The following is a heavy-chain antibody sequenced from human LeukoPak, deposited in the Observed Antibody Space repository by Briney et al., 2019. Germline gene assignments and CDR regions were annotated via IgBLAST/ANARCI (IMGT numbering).Heavy chain of an antibody. CDR1: GFTLSNYS. Sequence: GGSLRLSCAVSGFTLSNYSMTWVRQTPGKGLEWVSSISSSNGFMFYTDSVKGRFTISGDNAQNSLYLQMNSLRVEDTALYYCARDHVQRDGNNFDFWGQGTLVTVSS. J-gene: IGHJ4*02. V-gene: IGHV3-21*01. CDR2: ISSSNGFM. D-gene: IGHD5-24*01. CDR3: ARDHVQRDGNNFDF.